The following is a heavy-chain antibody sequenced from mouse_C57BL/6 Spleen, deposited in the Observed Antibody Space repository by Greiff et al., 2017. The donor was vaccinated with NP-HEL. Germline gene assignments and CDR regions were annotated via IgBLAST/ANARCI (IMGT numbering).Heavy chain of an antibody. CDR3: ARMRGDYYGSSYRYFDV. Sequence: VQLKESGPGLAKPSQTLSLTCSVTGYSITSDYWNWIRKFPGNKLEYMGYISYSGSTYYNPSLKSRISITRDTSKNQYYLQLNSVTTEDTATYYCARMRGDYYGSSYRYFDVWGTGTTVTVSS. J-gene: IGHJ1*03. CDR2: ISYSGST. D-gene: IGHD1-1*01. V-gene: IGHV3-8*01. CDR1: GYSITSDY.